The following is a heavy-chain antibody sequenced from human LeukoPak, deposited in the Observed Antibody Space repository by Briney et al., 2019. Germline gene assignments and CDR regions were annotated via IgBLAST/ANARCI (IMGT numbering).Heavy chain of an antibody. D-gene: IGHD6-6*01. CDR2: MNPNSGNT. V-gene: IGHV1-8*03. CDR3: ARVRSSRPYYYYYMDV. Sequence: ASVKVTCKASGYTFTSYDINWVRQATGQGLEWMGWMNPNSGNTGYAQKFQGRVTITRNTSISTAYMELGSLRSEDTAVYYCARVRSSRPYYYYYMDVWGKGTTVTVSS. J-gene: IGHJ6*03. CDR1: GYTFTSYD.